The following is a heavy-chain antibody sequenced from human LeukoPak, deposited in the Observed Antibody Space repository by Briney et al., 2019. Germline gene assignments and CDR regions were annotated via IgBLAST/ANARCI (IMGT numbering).Heavy chain of an antibody. CDR1: GYTFTTYG. Sequence: GASVKGSCKASGYTFTTYGITWVRQAPGQGLEWMGWISGYNGNTIYAQKLQGRVTMTTDTSTSTAYMGLRSLRSDDTAVYYCAGGDSAGKPDSFGKASLVTVSS. V-gene: IGHV1-18*01. J-gene: IGHJ5*01. CDR2: ISGYNGNT. D-gene: IGHD1-26*01. CDR3: AGGDSAGKPDS.